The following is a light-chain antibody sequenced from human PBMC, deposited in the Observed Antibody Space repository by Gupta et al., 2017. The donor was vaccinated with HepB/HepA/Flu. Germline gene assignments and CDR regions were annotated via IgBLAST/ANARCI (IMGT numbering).Light chain of an antibody. CDR1: QGVLYSSNNKNY. V-gene: IGKV4-1*01. CDR3: QQDDNTPLT. Sequence: DIVMTQSPDSLAVSLGERATINCKSSQGVLYSSNNKNYLAWYQQKPGQPPKLLIYWASTREFGVPDRFSGSGSGTDFTLTISSLQAEDVAVYYCQQDDNTPLTFGGGTKVEIK. J-gene: IGKJ4*01. CDR2: WAS.